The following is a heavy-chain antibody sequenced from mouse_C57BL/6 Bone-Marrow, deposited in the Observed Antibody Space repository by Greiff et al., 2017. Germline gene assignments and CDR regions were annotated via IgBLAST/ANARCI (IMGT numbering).Heavy chain of an antibody. Sequence: VKLMESGAELVRPGTSVKMSCKASGYTFTNYWIGWAKQRPGHGLEWIGDIYPGGGYTNYNEKFKDKATLTADKSSSTAYMQFSSLTSEDSAIYYCASYYGPAWFAYWGQGTLVTVSA. D-gene: IGHD1-2*01. CDR3: ASYYGPAWFAY. CDR2: IYPGGGYT. J-gene: IGHJ3*01. V-gene: IGHV1-63*01. CDR1: GYTFTNYW.